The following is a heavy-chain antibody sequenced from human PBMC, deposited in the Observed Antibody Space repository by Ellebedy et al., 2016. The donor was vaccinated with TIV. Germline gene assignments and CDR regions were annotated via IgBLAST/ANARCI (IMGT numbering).Heavy chain of an antibody. CDR3: ARTMIAMKHEY. J-gene: IGHJ4*02. V-gene: IGHV2-70*11. Sequence: SGPTLVKPTQTLTLTCTFSGFSLTTRAMCVSWIRQPPGKALEWLARIDWDDAKYYTTSLKTRLTISKDTSKNQVVLTMTNVDPVDTATYYCARTMIAMKHEYWGQGTLVTVSS. D-gene: IGHD2-21*01. CDR2: IDWDDAK. CDR1: GFSLTTRAMC.